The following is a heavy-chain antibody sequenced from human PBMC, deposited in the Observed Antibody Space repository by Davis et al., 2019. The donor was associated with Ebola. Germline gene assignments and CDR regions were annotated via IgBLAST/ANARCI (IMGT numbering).Heavy chain of an antibody. CDR3: AIFYDSSGYLDAFDI. Sequence: GESLKISCKGSGYTFTSYWIAWVRQVPGKGLEWMGIIYPGDSDTRYSPSFQGQVTISADKSISTAYLQWSSLKASDTAMYYCAIFYDSSGYLDAFDIWGQGTMVTVSS. V-gene: IGHV5-51*01. D-gene: IGHD3-22*01. CDR1: GYTFTSYW. J-gene: IGHJ3*02. CDR2: IYPGDSDT.